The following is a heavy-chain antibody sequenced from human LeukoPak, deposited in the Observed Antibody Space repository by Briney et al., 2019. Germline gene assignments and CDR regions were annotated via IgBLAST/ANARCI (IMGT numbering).Heavy chain of an antibody. CDR3: AREFSSSFTPYSDY. CDR1: GFTFSYYS. J-gene: IGHJ4*02. D-gene: IGHD6-6*01. Sequence: GGSLRLSCAASGFTFSYYSMSWVRQAPGKGVECVPSISSSSSAIYYADSVKGRFTVSRDDAKNSLYLQMHSLRAEDTAVYYCAREFSSSFTPYSDYWGQGTLVTVSS. V-gene: IGHV3-48*04. CDR2: ISSSSSAI.